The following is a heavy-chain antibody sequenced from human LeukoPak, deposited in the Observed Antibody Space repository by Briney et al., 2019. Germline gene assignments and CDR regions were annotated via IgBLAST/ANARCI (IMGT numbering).Heavy chain of an antibody. CDR3: AKDRRSYGGTSFDS. V-gene: IGHV3-23*01. Sequence: GGSLRLSCAASGFTFSSYAMSWVRQAPGKGLEWVSAISGSGGSTYYADSVKGRFTISRDSSQNTVYLQMNSLRAEDTAVYYCAKDRRSYGGTSFDSWGRGTLVTVSS. J-gene: IGHJ4*02. CDR1: GFTFSSYA. CDR2: ISGSGGST. D-gene: IGHD4-23*01.